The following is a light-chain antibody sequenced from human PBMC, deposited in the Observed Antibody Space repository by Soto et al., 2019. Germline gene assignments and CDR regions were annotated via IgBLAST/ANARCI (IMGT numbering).Light chain of an antibody. CDR1: SSDVGGYNY. CDR2: EVN. Sequence: QSALTQPPSASGSPGQSVAISCTGTSSDVGGYNYVSWYQQHPGKAPKLMIYEVNKRPSGVPDRFSGPKSGNTASLTVSGPQAEDEADYYCSSYAGSSNVFGTGTKVTVL. CDR3: SSYAGSSNV. J-gene: IGLJ1*01. V-gene: IGLV2-8*01.